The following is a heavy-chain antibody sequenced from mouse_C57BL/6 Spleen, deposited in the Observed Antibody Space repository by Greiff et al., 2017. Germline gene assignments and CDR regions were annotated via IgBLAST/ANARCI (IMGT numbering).Heavy chain of an antibody. Sequence: VQLQQPGAELVMPGASVKLSCKASGYTFTSYWMHWVKQRPGQGLEWIGEIDPSDSYTNYNQKFKGKSTSTVDKSSTTAYMQLSSLTSEDSAVYYCAREDGSGPGDAMDYWGQGTSVTVSS. CDR3: AREDGSGPGDAMDY. CDR2: IDPSDSYT. V-gene: IGHV1-69*01. D-gene: IGHD3-2*02. J-gene: IGHJ4*01. CDR1: GYTFTSYW.